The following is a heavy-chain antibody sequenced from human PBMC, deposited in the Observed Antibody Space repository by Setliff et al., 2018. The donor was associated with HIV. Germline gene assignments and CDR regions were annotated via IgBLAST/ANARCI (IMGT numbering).Heavy chain of an antibody. CDR1: GYTFTGYY. V-gene: IGHV1-46*01. CDR2: INPGGGST. Sequence: ASVKVSCKASGYTFTGYYIHWVRQAPGQGLEWLGVINPGGGSTTYAQKFQGRVTMTRDTSTSTVYMELSSLRSEDTAVYYCARDPAPSSSASYFQHWGQGTPVTVSS. D-gene: IGHD6-6*01. J-gene: IGHJ1*01. CDR3: ARDPAPSSSASYFQH.